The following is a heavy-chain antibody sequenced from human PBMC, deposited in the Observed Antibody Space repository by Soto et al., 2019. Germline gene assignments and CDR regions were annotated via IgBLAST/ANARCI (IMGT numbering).Heavy chain of an antibody. D-gene: IGHD6-6*01. V-gene: IGHV3-23*01. Sequence: PGGSLRLSCVASGFTFMNYALTWVRQAPGKGLEWVSTISGGGGSTYYADSVKGRFTISRDKSKNTLYLQMDGLRAEDTAVYYCTNSPGSSSGYWGPGTLVTVSS. CDR3: TNSPGSSSGY. CDR2: ISGGGGST. J-gene: IGHJ4*02. CDR1: GFTFMNYA.